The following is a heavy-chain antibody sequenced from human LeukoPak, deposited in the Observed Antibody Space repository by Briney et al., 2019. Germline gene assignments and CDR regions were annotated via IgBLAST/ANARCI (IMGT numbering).Heavy chain of an antibody. V-gene: IGHV1-69*05. J-gene: IGHJ5*02. CDR3: ASSGYYWFDP. Sequence: GSSVKVSCKASGGTFSSYAISWVRQAPGQGLEWMGGIIPIFGTANYAQKFQGRVTITTDESTSTAYMELSSLRSEDTAVYYCASSGYYWFDPWGQGTLVTVSS. D-gene: IGHD3-22*01. CDR2: IIPIFGTA. CDR1: GGTFSSYA.